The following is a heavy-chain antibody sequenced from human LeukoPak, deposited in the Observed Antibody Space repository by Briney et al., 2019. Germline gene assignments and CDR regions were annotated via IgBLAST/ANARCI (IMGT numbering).Heavy chain of an antibody. CDR3: ARTTVVSYYYYYGMDV. D-gene: IGHD1/OR15-1a*01. Sequence: PGGSLRLSCAVSGITLSNYGMGWVRQAPGRGLEWVAGISGSGGGTNYAASVQGRFTISRDSPKNTLYLQMNSLRAEDTAVYYCARTTVVSYYYYYGMDVWGQGTTVTVSS. CDR1: GITLSNYG. CDR2: ISGSGGGT. J-gene: IGHJ6*02. V-gene: IGHV3-23*01.